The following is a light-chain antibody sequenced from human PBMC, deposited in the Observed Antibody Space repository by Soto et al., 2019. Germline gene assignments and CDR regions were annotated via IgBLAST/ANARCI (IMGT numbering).Light chain of an antibody. CDR1: SSNIGAGYD. V-gene: IGLV1-40*01. J-gene: IGLJ2*01. CDR2: GNS. CDR3: QSYDSSLSGVV. Sequence: QSVLTQPPLVSGAPGQRVTISCTGSSSNIGAGYDVHWYQQLPGTAPKLLIYGNSNRPSGVPDRFSGSKSGTSASLAITWLQVEDEADYYCQSYDSSLSGVVFGGGTNLTVL.